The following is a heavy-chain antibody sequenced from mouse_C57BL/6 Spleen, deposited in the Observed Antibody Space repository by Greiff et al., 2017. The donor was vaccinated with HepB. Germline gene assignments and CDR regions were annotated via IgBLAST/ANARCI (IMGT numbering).Heavy chain of an antibody. CDR1: GFTFSSYG. V-gene: IGHV5-6*01. Sequence: EVMLVESGGDLVKPGGSLKLSCAASGFTFSSYGMSWVRQTPDKRLEWVATISSGGSYTYYPDSVKGRFTISRDNAKNTLYLQMSSLKSEDTAMYYCASHQGSYDYDSYYAMDYWGQGTSVTVSS. D-gene: IGHD2-4*01. CDR2: ISSGGSYT. CDR3: ASHQGSYDYDSYYAMDY. J-gene: IGHJ4*01.